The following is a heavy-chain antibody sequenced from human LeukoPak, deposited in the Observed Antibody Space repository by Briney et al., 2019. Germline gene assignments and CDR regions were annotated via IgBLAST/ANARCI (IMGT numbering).Heavy chain of an antibody. CDR3: ARDPPSPAYDMPILIDY. CDR2: ISYDASNK. D-gene: IGHD3-9*01. J-gene: IGHJ4*02. V-gene: IGHV3-30*04. CDR1: GFTFTSYA. Sequence: GGSLRLSCAASGFTFTSYAMHWVRQAPGKGLEWVAVISYDASNKYYADSVKGRFTISRDNSKNTLYLQMNSLRVEDTAGYYCARDPPSPAYDMPILIDYWGQGTLVTVSS.